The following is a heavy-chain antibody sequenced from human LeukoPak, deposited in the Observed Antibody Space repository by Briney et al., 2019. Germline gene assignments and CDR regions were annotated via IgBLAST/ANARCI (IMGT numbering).Heavy chain of an antibody. J-gene: IGHJ4*02. Sequence: SETLSLTRAVYGGSFSGYYWSWIRQPPGKGLEWIGEINHSGSTNYNPSLKSRVTISVDTSKNQFSLKLSSVTAADTAVYYCATITIFGVAHDYWGQGTLVTVSS. CDR1: GGSFSGYY. V-gene: IGHV4-34*01. CDR3: ATITIFGVAHDY. D-gene: IGHD3-3*01. CDR2: INHSGST.